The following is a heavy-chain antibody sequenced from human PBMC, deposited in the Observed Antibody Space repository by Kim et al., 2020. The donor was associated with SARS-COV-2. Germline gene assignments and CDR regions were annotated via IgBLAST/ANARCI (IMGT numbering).Heavy chain of an antibody. J-gene: IGHJ4*02. Sequence: SETLSLTCTVSGGSISSYYWSWIRQPPGKVLEWIGFIYYTGSTNYNPSLKSRVIMSVQTSKNQFSLNLNSVTAADTAVYYCARGGGDNNWSFDYWGQGTL. CDR3: ARGGGDNNWSFDY. D-gene: IGHD1-1*01. CDR2: IYYTGST. V-gene: IGHV4-59*01. CDR1: GGSISSYY.